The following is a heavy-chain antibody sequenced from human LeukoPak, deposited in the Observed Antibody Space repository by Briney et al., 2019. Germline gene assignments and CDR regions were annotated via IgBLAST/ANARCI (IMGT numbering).Heavy chain of an antibody. CDR3: ARGSYYFDY. V-gene: IGHV3-30-3*01. CDR1: GFTFSSYA. CDR2: ISYDGSNK. Sequence: GRSLRLSCAASGFTFSSYAMHWVRQAPGKGLEWVAVISYDGSNKYYADSVKGRFTISRDSSKNTLYLQMNSLRAEDTAVYYCARGSYYFDYWGQGTLVTVSS. J-gene: IGHJ4*02.